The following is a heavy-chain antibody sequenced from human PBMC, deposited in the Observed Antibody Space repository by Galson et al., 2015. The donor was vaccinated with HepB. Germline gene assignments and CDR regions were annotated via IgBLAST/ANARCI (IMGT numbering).Heavy chain of an antibody. Sequence: SLRLSCAASGFTFSDYYMSWIRQAPGKGLEWVSYISSSSSYTNYADSVKGRFTISRDNAKNSLYLQMNSLRAEDTAVYYCARGRGYCSGGSCQQRVYYYYGMDVWGQGTTVTVSS. CDR2: ISSSSSYT. CDR1: GFTFSDYY. D-gene: IGHD2-15*01. V-gene: IGHV3-11*06. CDR3: ARGRGYCSGGSCQQRVYYYYGMDV. J-gene: IGHJ6*02.